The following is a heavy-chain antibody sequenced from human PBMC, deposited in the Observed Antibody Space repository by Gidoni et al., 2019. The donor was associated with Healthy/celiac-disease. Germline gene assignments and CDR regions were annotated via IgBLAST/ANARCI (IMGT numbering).Heavy chain of an antibody. CDR1: GFTFSSYA. CDR2: ISSNGGST. D-gene: IGHD3-16*02. V-gene: IGHV3-64D*06. CDR3: VKDSTRYYDYVWGSYRYFGDY. Sequence: EVQLVESGGGLVQPGGSLRLSCSASGFTFSSYALPWFRQAPGKGLEYVSAISSNGGSTYYADSVKGRFTISRDNSKNTLYLQMSSLRAEDTAVYYCVKDSTRYYDYVWGSYRYFGDYWGQGTLVTVSS. J-gene: IGHJ4*02.